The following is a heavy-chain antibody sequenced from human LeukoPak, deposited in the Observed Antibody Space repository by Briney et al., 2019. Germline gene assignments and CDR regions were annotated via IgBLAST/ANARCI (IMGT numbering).Heavy chain of an antibody. CDR3: AKGEVFYYDSSGNDY. CDR1: GFTFSSYA. Sequence: GGSLRLSCAASGFTFSSYAVSWVRQAPGKGLEWVSAISGSGGSTYYADSVKGRFTISRDNSKNTLYLQMNSLRAEDTAVYYCAKGEVFYYDSSGNDYWDQGTLVTVSS. CDR2: ISGSGGST. D-gene: IGHD3-22*01. J-gene: IGHJ4*02. V-gene: IGHV3-23*01.